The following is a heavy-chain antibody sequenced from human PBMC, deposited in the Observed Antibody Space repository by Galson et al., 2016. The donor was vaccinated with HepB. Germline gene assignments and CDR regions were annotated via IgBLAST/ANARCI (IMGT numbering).Heavy chain of an antibody. Sequence: QSGAEVTKPGESLRISCQGSGYSFTTYWISWVRQMPGKGLEWMGKIDPSDSYTNYSPSFQGHVTISADKSINTAYLQWSSLQASDTAMYYCAIHLETNYYMDVWGKGTTVTVSS. CDR2: IDPSDSYT. V-gene: IGHV5-10-1*01. CDR3: AIHLETNYYMDV. J-gene: IGHJ6*03. D-gene: IGHD4-11*01. CDR1: GYSFTTYW.